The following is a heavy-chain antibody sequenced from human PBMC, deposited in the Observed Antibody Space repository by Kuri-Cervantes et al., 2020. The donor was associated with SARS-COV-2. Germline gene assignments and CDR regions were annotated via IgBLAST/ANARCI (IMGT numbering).Heavy chain of an antibody. CDR2: IYSGGST. CDR1: GFTVSSNY. D-gene: IGHD2-8*01. J-gene: IGHJ4*02. CDR3: ARLGYCTNGVCYTQENGDY. Sequence: GESLKISCAASGFTVSSNYMSWVRQAPGKGLEWVSVIYSGGSTYYADSVKGRFTISRDNSKNTLYLQMNSLRAEDTAVYYCARLGYCTNGVCYTQENGDYWGQGTLVTVSS. V-gene: IGHV3-66*02.